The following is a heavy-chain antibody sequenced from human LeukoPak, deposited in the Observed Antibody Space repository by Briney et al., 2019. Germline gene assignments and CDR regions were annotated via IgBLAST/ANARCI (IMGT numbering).Heavy chain of an antibody. D-gene: IGHD3-10*01. CDR1: GGSINKYY. J-gene: IGHJ4*02. Sequence: PSETLSLTCTVSGGSINKYYWSWIRQPPGKGLEWIGYIYYSGSTDYNPSLKSRVTISVNTSKNQFSLKLTSVTAADTAVYYCARDFDGSGYYYDYWGQGTLVTVSS. CDR3: ARDFDGSGYYYDY. V-gene: IGHV4-59*01. CDR2: IYYSGST.